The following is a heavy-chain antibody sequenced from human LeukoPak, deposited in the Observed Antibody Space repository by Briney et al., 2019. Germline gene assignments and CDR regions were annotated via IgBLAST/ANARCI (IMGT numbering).Heavy chain of an antibody. CDR3: AREIVAERSNWFDP. Sequence: SETLSLTCTVSGGSISSGGYYWSWIRQHPGKGLEWIGYIYYSGSTYYNPSLKSRVTMSVDTSKNQFSLKLSSVTAADTAVYYCAREIVAERSNWFDPWGQGTLVTVSS. CDR1: GGSISSGGYY. V-gene: IGHV4-31*03. D-gene: IGHD3-16*02. CDR2: IYYSGST. J-gene: IGHJ5*02.